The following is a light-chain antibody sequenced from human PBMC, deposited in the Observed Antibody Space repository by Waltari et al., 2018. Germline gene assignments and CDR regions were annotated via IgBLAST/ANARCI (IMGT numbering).Light chain of an antibody. J-gene: IGKJ4*01. V-gene: IGKV1-39*01. CDR2: ASS. Sequence: DIQMTQSPSFLSASVGDRVTITCRASQSIRNYVSWYQQRPVEAPNLLIYASSALQTGVPQRFSGSGTGSHFPLTISRLQPEDCATYYCQQTFTTPLTVGGGT. CDR1: QSIRNY. CDR3: QQTFTTPLT.